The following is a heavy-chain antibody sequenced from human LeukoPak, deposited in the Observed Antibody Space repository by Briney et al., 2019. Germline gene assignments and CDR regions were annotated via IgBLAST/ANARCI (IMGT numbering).Heavy chain of an antibody. CDR1: GFTVSGNY. Sequence: GGSLRLSCAASGFTVSGNYMSWVRQAPGKGLEWVSVMNSNGTTYYADSVRGRFTISRDNSKKTVFLQMNSRRAEDTAVYYCARRAGSDYWGQGTLVTVSS. J-gene: IGHJ4*02. CDR2: MNSNGTT. D-gene: IGHD6-13*01. V-gene: IGHV3-53*01. CDR3: ARRAGSDY.